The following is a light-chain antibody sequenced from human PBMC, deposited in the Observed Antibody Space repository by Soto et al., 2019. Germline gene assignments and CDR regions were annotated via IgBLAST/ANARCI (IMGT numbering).Light chain of an antibody. V-gene: IGLV2-14*01. J-gene: IGLJ1*01. Sequence: QSVLTQPASVSGYPGQSITISCTGTSSDVGGYSYVSWYQQHPGKAPNLIIYEVSNRPSGVSNRFSGSKSGNTASLTISGLQAEDEADYYCSSYTSSSTTVVFGTGNKVTVL. CDR1: SSDVGGYSY. CDR2: EVS. CDR3: SSYTSSSTTVV.